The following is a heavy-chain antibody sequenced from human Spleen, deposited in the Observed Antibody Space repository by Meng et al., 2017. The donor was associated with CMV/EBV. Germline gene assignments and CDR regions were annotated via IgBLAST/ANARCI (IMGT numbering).Heavy chain of an antibody. CDR2: ISAYNGNT. CDR1: GYTFTSYG. CDR3: ARDYDYVWGSYRYLDY. V-gene: IGHV1-18*01. Sequence: ASVKVSCKASGYTFTSYGISWVRQAPGQGLEWMGWISAYNGNTNYAQKLQGRVTMTTDTSTSTAYMELRSLRSDDTAVYYCARDYDYVWGSYRYLDYWGQGTLVTVSS. D-gene: IGHD3-16*02. J-gene: IGHJ4*02.